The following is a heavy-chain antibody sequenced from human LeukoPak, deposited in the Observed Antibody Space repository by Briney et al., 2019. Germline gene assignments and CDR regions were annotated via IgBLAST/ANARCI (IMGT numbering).Heavy chain of an antibody. V-gene: IGHV3-64*01. CDR3: ARAGYPGAFDI. CDR1: GFTFSSYA. D-gene: IGHD5-18*01. Sequence: PGGSLRLSCAASGFTFSSYAMHWVRQAPGKGLDYVSAISSNGGSTYYANSVKGRFTISRDNSKNTLYLQMGSLRAEDMAVYYCARAGYPGAFDIWGQGTMVTVSS. CDR2: ISSNGGST. J-gene: IGHJ3*02.